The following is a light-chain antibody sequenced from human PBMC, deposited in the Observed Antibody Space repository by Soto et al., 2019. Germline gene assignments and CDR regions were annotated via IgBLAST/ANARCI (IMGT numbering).Light chain of an antibody. V-gene: IGKV3-15*01. CDR2: AAS. J-gene: IGKJ3*01. CDR3: QQYNNWPPVT. Sequence: IGMTQSPATLSVSPGERVTLSCRASLSVGTNLAWYQQKPGQAPRLLISAASTRATGIPARFSGSVSGTEFTLTISSLQSEDFAVYYCQQYNNWPPVTFGPGTKVDIK. CDR1: LSVGTN.